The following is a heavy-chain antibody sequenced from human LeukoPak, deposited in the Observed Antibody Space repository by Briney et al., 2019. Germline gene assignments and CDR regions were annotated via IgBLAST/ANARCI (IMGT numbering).Heavy chain of an antibody. J-gene: IGHJ4*02. D-gene: IGHD3-10*01. CDR3: VRDRGELYDY. CDR1: GASISGYY. CDR2: LSSSGNT. Sequence: SETLSLTCTVSGASISGYYWSWIRQPAGKGLEWLGRLSSSGNTNYNPSLKSRVTMSVDTSKNQFSLKVSSVTAADTAVYYCVRDRGELYDYWGQGTLVTVSS. V-gene: IGHV4-4*07.